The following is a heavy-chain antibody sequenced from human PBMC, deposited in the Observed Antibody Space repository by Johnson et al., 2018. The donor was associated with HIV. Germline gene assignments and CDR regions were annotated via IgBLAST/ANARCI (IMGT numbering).Heavy chain of an antibody. J-gene: IGHJ3*02. Sequence: EVQLVESGGGLVQPGGSLRLSCAASGFTCSTYWMHWVRQAPGKGLVWVSRINSDGSSTSYADSVKGRFTISRDNAKNTLYLQMNSLRAEDTAVYYCASLGGYSGYGHDAFDIWGQGTMVTVSS. CDR3: ASLGGYSGYGHDAFDI. V-gene: IGHV3-74*02. CDR1: GFTCSTYW. CDR2: INSDGSST. D-gene: IGHD5-12*01.